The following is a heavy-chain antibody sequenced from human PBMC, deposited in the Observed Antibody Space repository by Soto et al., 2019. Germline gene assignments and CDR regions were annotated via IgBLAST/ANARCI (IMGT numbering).Heavy chain of an antibody. D-gene: IGHD3-3*01. CDR2: INSDGSST. V-gene: IGHV3-74*01. CDR1: GFTFSSYW. CDR3: AMTKITIFGVVIIENYWFDP. J-gene: IGHJ5*02. Sequence: PGGSLRLSCAASGFTFSSYWMHWVRQAPGKGLVWVSRINSDGSSTSYADSVKGRFTISRDNAKNTLYLQMNSLRAEDTAVYYCAMTKITIFGVVIIENYWFDPWGQGTLVTVSS.